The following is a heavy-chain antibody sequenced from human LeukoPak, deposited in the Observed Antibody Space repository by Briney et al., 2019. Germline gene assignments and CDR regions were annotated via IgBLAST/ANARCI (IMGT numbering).Heavy chain of an antibody. CDR1: GGSISSYY. Sequence: SETLSLTCTVSGGSISSYYWSWIRQPAGKGLEWIGRIYTSGSTNYNPSLKSRVTMSVDTSKNQFSLKLSPVTAADTAVYYCARGLDDYGDYALYYFDYWGQGTLVTVSS. D-gene: IGHD4-17*01. V-gene: IGHV4-4*07. CDR3: ARGLDDYGDYALYYFDY. CDR2: IYTSGST. J-gene: IGHJ4*02.